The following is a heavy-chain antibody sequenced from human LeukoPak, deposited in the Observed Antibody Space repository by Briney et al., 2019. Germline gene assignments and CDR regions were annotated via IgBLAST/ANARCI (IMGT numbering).Heavy chain of an antibody. Sequence: PSETLSLTCTVSGGSISTYYWSWIRRPPGKGPEWIAYIHASGPTNYNPSLKSRITISVDTSKNQFSLKLSSVTAADTAVYYCARHDAGIAARPFDDWGQGTLVTVSS. CDR2: IHASGPT. V-gene: IGHV4-4*09. CDR1: GGSISTYY. CDR3: ARHDAGIAARPFDD. J-gene: IGHJ4*02. D-gene: IGHD6-6*01.